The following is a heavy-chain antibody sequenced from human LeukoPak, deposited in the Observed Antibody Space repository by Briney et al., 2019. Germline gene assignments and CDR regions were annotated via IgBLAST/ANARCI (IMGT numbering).Heavy chain of an antibody. CDR3: AGPAGYSRPIWSDR. V-gene: IGHV4-39*01. CDR2: SNYRGST. CDR1: GGSISSSSYY. D-gene: IGHD1-1*01. J-gene: IGHJ5*02. Sequence: SETLSLTCTVSGGSISSSSYYWGWIRQPPGKGLEWIGSSNYRGSTYYNPSLKSRVTISVATSKNQFSLKLSTVTAADTAVYYCAGPAGYSRPIWSDRWGQLTLVTVSS.